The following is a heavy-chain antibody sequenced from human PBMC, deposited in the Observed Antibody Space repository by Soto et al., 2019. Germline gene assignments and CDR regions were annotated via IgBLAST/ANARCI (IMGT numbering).Heavy chain of an antibody. J-gene: IGHJ3*02. V-gene: IGHV1-18*01. CDR3: AREFGGLAAFDI. CDR1: GYTFTNFC. Sequence: ASVKVSCKASGYTFTNFCITWVGQAPGQGLEWMGWISAYNGNTNYAQKLQGRVTMTADTSTSTAYMELRSLRSDDTAVYYCAREFGGLAAFDIWGQGTMVTVSS. CDR2: ISAYNGNT. D-gene: IGHD2-15*01.